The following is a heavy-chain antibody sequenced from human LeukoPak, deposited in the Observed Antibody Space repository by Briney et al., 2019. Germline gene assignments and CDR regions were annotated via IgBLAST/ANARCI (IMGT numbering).Heavy chain of an antibody. Sequence: SETLSLTCTVSGASISSYYWSWIRQPPGKGLEWIGYIYYSGSTNYNPSLKSRLTISVDTSKNHFSLTLTSVTAADTAVYYCARTPRSGVWTGYYVWFDPWGQGTLVSVSS. CDR1: GASISSYY. CDR3: ARTPRSGVWTGYYVWFDP. J-gene: IGHJ5*02. V-gene: IGHV4-59*13. D-gene: IGHD3/OR15-3a*01. CDR2: IYYSGST.